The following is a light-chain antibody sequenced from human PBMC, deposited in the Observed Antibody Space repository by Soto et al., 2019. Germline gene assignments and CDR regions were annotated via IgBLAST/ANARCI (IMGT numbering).Light chain of an antibody. Sequence: DVVLTQSPLSLPVTPGEPASISCRSSQSLLSAYGYNYLDWYLQKPGQSPQLFIYLGSNRASGVPDRFSVSGSGTDFTLQISRVEAEDVGIYYCMQALHTPYTFGGGTKVEIK. V-gene: IGKV2-28*01. J-gene: IGKJ4*01. CDR3: MQALHTPYT. CDR2: LGS. CDR1: QSLLSAYGYNY.